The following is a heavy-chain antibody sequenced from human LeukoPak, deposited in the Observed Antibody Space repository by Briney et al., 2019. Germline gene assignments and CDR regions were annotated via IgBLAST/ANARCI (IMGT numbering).Heavy chain of an antibody. J-gene: IGHJ4*02. V-gene: IGHV3-23*01. CDR1: GFTFSSYA. CDR2: ISGSGGST. Sequence: GGSLRLSCAASGFTFSSYAMSWVRQAPGKGLEWVSAISGSGGSTYYADSVEGRFTISRDNSKNTLYPQMNSLRAEDTAVYYCAKDLGGGMITFGGVIADPFDYWGQGTLVTVSS. D-gene: IGHD3-16*02. CDR3: AKDLGGGMITFGGVIADPFDY.